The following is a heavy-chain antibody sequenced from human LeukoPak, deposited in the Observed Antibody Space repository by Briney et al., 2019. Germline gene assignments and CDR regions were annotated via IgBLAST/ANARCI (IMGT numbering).Heavy chain of an antibody. V-gene: IGHV4-34*01. CDR3: ARGPRGELLYFTHYYYYGMDV. J-gene: IGHJ6*02. CDR1: GGSFSGYY. CDR2: INHSGST. Sequence: SETLSLTCAVYGGSFSGYYWSWIRQPPGKGLEWIGEINHSGSTNYNPSLKSRVTISVDTSKNQFSLKLSSVTAADTAVYYCARGPRGELLYFTHYYYYGMDVWGQGTTVTVSS. D-gene: IGHD3-10*01.